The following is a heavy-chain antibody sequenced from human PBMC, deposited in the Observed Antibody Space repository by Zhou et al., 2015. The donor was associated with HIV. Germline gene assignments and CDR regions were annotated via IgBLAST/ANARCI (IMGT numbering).Heavy chain of an antibody. Sequence: QVQLVQSGAEVKKPGSSVKVSCKASGGTFSSYTISWVRQAPGQGLEWMGRIIPILGIANYAQKFQGRVTITADKSTSTAYMELSSLRSEDTAVYYCARRYGDYELDAFDIWGQGTMVTVSS. CDR3: ARRYGDYELDAFDI. CDR1: GGTFSSYT. CDR2: IIPILGIA. J-gene: IGHJ3*02. V-gene: IGHV1-69*02. D-gene: IGHD4-17*01.